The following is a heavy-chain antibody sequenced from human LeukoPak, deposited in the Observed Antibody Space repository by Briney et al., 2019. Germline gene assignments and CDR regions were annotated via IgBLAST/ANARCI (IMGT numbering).Heavy chain of an antibody. D-gene: IGHD3-10*01. J-gene: IGHJ4*02. CDR2: INPNSGGT. V-gene: IGHV1-2*02. CDR1: GYTFTGYY. Sequence: GASVKVSCKTSGYTFTGYYMHWVRQAPGQGLEWMGWINPNSGGTNYAQKFQGRVAMTRDTSISTAYMELTRLRSDDTAVYHCARDSNNYYGSGSYYQIGDYWGQGTLATVSS. CDR3: ARDSNNYYGSGSYYQIGDY.